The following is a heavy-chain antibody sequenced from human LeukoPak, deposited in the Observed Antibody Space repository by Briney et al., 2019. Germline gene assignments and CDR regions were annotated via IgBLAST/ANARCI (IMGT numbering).Heavy chain of an antibody. D-gene: IGHD3-10*01. CDR2: IYSGGST. CDR3: ATGSGYYYYGMDV. J-gene: IGHJ6*02. CDR1: GFTFSSYG. V-gene: IGHV3-53*01. Sequence: GGSLRLSCAASGFTFSSYGMHWVRQAPGKGLEWVSVIYSGGSTYYADSVKGRFTISRDNSKNTLYLQMNSLRAEDTAVYYCATGSGYYYYGMDVWGQGTTVTVSS.